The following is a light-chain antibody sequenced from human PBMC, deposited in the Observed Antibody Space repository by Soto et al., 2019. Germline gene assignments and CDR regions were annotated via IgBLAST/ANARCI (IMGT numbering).Light chain of an antibody. J-gene: IGLJ1*01. CDR3: FSYAGSDNYV. CDR1: SSDVGGYDY. V-gene: IGLV2-8*01. Sequence: QLVLTQPPSASGSPGQSVTISCTGTSSDVGGYDYVSWYQQHPGKAPKLMIYEVTKRPSGVPDRFSGSKSGDTGSLTVSGLQAEDEADYYCFSYAGSDNYVFGTGTKLTVL. CDR2: EVT.